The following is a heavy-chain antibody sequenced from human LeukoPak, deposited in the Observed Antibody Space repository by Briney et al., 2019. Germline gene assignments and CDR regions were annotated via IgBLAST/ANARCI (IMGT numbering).Heavy chain of an antibody. CDR3: ARDGSSHIDY. CDR1: GFSFSNYG. J-gene: IGHJ4*02. Sequence: GRSLRLSCAASGFSFSNYGMHWVRQAPGKGLEWVAVIWYGGSNKYYADSVKGRFTISRDNSKNTLYLQVNSLRAEDTAVYYCARDGSSHIDYWGQGTLVTVSS. V-gene: IGHV3-33*01. CDR2: IWYGGSNK.